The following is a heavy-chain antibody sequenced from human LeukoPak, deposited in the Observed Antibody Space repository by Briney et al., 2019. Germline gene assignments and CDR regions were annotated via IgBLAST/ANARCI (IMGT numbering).Heavy chain of an antibody. CDR2: ISYDRRNK. CDR3: GFSAVPGNGSDN. J-gene: IGHJ4*02. Sequence: GGPMRLSCAASRFTFSRYGIHWVRQTPGKGLEWMAVISYDRRNKYYAGSVRGRFTVYRDNSQNTLSVHMGSLRTEDTAVYYCGFSAVPGNGSDNWGQGTLVTVSS. D-gene: IGHD6-19*01. CDR1: RFTFSRYG. V-gene: IGHV3-30*03.